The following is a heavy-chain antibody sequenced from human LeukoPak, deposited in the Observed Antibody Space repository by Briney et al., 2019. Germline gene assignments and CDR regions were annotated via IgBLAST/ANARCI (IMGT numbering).Heavy chain of an antibody. V-gene: IGHV4-34*01. Sequence: SETLSLTCAVYGGSFSGYYWSWIRQPPGKGLEWIGEINHSGSTNYNPSLKSRVTISVDTSKNQFSLKLSSVTAADTAVYYCARLVGIITFGGVPWGQGTLVTVSS. CDR3: ARLVGIITFGGVP. J-gene: IGHJ5*02. CDR2: INHSGST. CDR1: GGSFSGYY. D-gene: IGHD3-16*01.